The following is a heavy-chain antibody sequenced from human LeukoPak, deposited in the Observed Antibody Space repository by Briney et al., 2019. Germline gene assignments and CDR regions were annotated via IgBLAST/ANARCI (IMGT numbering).Heavy chain of an antibody. D-gene: IGHD4-17*01. Sequence: GGSLRLSCAASGFTFSNYAMSGVRQAPGRGLEWFSGISSSGGSTYYADSLKGRFTISRDNSKNTLYLQMNSLRADDTAVYYCARDGRDDYGDYYYYYYMDVWGKGTTVTISS. CDR2: ISSSGGST. J-gene: IGHJ6*03. V-gene: IGHV3-23*01. CDR3: ARDGRDDYGDYYYYYYMDV. CDR1: GFTFSNYA.